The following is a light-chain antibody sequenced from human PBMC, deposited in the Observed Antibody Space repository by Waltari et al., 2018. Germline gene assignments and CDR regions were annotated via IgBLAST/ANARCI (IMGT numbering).Light chain of an antibody. CDR2: RNN. Sequence: QSVLTQPPPASETPGQRVPIPCSGSNPHLASHYLYWYQPLPGTAPKLLIYRNNQRPSGVPYRFSASKSCTSASLAIDGLRSEDEAVYYCASWDDSHYVFGPGTQVTVL. CDR1: NPHLASHY. J-gene: IGLJ1*01. V-gene: IGLV1-47*01. CDR3: ASWDDSHYV.